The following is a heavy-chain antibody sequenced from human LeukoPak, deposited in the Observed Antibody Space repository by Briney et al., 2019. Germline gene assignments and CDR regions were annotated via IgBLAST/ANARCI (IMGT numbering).Heavy chain of an antibody. D-gene: IGHD6-19*01. Sequence: PSETLSLTCTVSGGSISSYYWSWIRQPPGKGLEWIGYIYTSGSTNYNPSLKSRVTISVDTSKNQFSLKLSSVTAADTAVYYCVRRVQWLAYNWFDPWGQGTLVTVSS. V-gene: IGHV4-4*09. CDR2: IYTSGST. CDR1: GGSISSYY. CDR3: VRRVQWLAYNWFDP. J-gene: IGHJ5*02.